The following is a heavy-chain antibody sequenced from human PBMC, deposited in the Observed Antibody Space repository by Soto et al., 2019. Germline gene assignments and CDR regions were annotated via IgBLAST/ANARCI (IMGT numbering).Heavy chain of an antibody. CDR1: GYTFTSYA. CDR3: ARSSSQWLVRTGFDY. Sequence: ASVKVSCKASGYTFTSYAMHWVRQAPGQRLEWMGWINAGNGNTKYSQKFQGRVTITRDTSASTAYMELSSLRSEDTAVYYCARSSSQWLVRTGFDYWGQGTLVTVSS. CDR2: INAGNGNT. V-gene: IGHV1-3*01. D-gene: IGHD6-19*01. J-gene: IGHJ4*02.